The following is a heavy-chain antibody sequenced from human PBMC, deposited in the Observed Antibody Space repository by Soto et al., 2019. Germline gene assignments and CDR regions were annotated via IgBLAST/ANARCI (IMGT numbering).Heavy chain of an antibody. Sequence: SETLSLTCTVSGGSFRGYYWGWVRQPPGKGLEWIGEINHSGSSNYHPSLKSRVTISVATSKNQFSLTVNSVTPADTAVYYCARGEITLLGGMDVWGQGTTVPSP. CDR2: INHSGSS. D-gene: IGHD3-10*01. V-gene: IGHV4-34*01. CDR3: ARGEITLLGGMDV. J-gene: IGHJ6*02. CDR1: GGSFRGYY.